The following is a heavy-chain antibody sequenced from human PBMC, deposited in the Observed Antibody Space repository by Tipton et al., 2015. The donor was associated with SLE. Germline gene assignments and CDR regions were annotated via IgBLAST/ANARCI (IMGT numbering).Heavy chain of an antibody. V-gene: IGHV1-18*01. Sequence: QSGAEVKKPGASVKVSCKASDYTFTSYDITWVRQAPGQGLEWMGWISAYNGNTNYAQKLQGRVTMTTDTSTSTAYMELRSLRSDDAAVYYCTRGSWDYGTLVSMDVWGQGTTVTVSS. D-gene: IGHD4-17*01. CDR2: ISAYNGNT. CDR3: TRGSWDYGTLVSMDV. J-gene: IGHJ6*02. CDR1: DYTFTSYD.